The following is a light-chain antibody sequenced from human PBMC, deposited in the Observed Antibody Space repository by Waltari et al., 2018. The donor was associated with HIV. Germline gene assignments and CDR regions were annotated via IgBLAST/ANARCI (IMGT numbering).Light chain of an antibody. CDR3: SAWDDRLSGPA. J-gene: IGLJ3*02. Sequence: QSVLSQPPSASGTPGQRVTISCSGRDSHIGTNNVNWYQQLPGAAPKLLVHSNNRRASGVPDRFSGSKSGTSASLAISGLQSEDEADYYCSAWDDRLSGPAFGGGTKLTVL. CDR1: DSHIGTNN. CDR2: SNN. V-gene: IGLV1-44*01.